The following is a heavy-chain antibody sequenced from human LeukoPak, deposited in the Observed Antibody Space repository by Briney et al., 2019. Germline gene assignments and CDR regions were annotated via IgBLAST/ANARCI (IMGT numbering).Heavy chain of an antibody. D-gene: IGHD6-25*01. CDR3: TRGGYSSDDK. CDR1: GGSISSSSYY. Sequence: SETLSLTCTVSGGSISSSSYYWSWIRQPPGKGLEWIGYIYYSGSTNYNPSLKSQVTILVDTSKNQFFLKLSSVTAADTAVYYCTRGGYSSDDKWGQGTLVTVSS. CDR2: IYYSGST. V-gene: IGHV4-61*01. J-gene: IGHJ4*02.